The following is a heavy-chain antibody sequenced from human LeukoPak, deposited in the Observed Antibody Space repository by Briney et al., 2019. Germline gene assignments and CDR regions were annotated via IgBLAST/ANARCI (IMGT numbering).Heavy chain of an antibody. CDR2: ISGSGGST. CDR1: GFTFSSYA. J-gene: IGHJ4*02. CDR3: AKDRNYYDSSGYNDY. Sequence: PGGSLRLSCAASGFTFSSYAMSWVRQAPGKGLEWVPAISGSGGSTYYADSVKGRLTISRDNSKNTLYLQMNSLRAEDTAVYYCAKDRNYYDSSGYNDYWGQGNLVTVSS. V-gene: IGHV3-23*01. D-gene: IGHD3-22*01.